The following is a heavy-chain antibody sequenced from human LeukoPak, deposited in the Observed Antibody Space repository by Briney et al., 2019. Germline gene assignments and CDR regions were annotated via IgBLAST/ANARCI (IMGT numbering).Heavy chain of an antibody. CDR2: FDPEDGET. Sequence: ASVKVSCKVSGYTLTELSMHWVRQAPGKGLEWMGGFDPEDGETIYAQKFQGRVTMTEDTSTDTAYMELSSLRSEDTAVYYCATWGSSTFYYYYGMDVWGQGTTVTVSS. CDR3: ATWGSSTFYYYYGMDV. J-gene: IGHJ6*02. CDR1: GYTLTELS. D-gene: IGHD2-2*01. V-gene: IGHV1-24*01.